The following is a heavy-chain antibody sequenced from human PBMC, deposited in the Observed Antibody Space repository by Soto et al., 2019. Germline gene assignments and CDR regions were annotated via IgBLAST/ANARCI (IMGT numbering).Heavy chain of an antibody. V-gene: IGHV4-59*08. CDR2: IYYSGST. D-gene: IGHD2-2*01. CDR3: ARAVVPAAIYNWFDP. J-gene: IGHJ5*02. Sequence: ETLSLTCTVSGGSISSYYWSWIRQPPGKGLEWIGYIYYSGSTNYNPSLKSRVTISVDTSKNQFSLKLSSVTAADTAVYYCARAVVPAAIYNWFDPWGQGTLVTVSS. CDR1: GGSISSYY.